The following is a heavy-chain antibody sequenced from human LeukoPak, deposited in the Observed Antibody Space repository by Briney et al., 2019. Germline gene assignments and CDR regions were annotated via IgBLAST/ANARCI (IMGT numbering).Heavy chain of an antibody. CDR3: ASRYCSSTSCYEFDI. D-gene: IGHD2-2*01. CDR2: ITPFNGNT. CDR1: GYTFTYRY. Sequence: GSSVKVSCKASGYTFTYRYLHWVRQAPGQALEWMGWITPFNGNTSYAQKFQDRVTITRDRSISTAYMELSSLRSEDTAMYYCASRYCSSTSCYEFDIWGQGTMVTVSS. J-gene: IGHJ3*02. V-gene: IGHV1-45*02.